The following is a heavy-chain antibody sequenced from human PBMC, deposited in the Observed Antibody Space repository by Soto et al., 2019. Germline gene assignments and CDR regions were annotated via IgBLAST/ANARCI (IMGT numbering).Heavy chain of an antibody. V-gene: IGHV4-34*01. CDR2: VRYSGST. CDR1: GGPLGPDY. CDR3: ARGGTWPTRFDP. Sequence: SETLSLTXAVYGGPLGPDYCSWIRQSPGKGLEWIGEVRYSGSTNYNPSLRSRVTVSVDMSRNQFSLKLTSMTAANTAVYYCARGGTWPTRFDPWGPGTLVTVSS. J-gene: IGHJ5*02.